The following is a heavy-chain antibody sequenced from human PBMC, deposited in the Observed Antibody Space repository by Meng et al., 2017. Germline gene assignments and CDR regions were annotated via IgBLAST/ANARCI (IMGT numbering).Heavy chain of an antibody. Sequence: QITVEESRPTPVKPTQTLTLTCTFSGFSLSTSGVGVGWIRQPPGKALEWLALIYWNDDKRYSPSLKSRLTITKDTSKNQVVLTMTNMDPVDTATYYCAHIPYSSSWYEYFQHWGQGTLVTVSS. D-gene: IGHD6-13*01. V-gene: IGHV2-5*01. J-gene: IGHJ1*01. CDR1: GFSLSTSGVG. CDR3: AHIPYSSSWYEYFQH. CDR2: IYWNDDK.